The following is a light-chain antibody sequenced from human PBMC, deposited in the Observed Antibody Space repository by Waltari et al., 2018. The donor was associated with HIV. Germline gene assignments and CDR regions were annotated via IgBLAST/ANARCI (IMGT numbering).Light chain of an antibody. CDR2: DTS. Sequence: DIGFTHSPATLPLSPGEQATLSGRASQSVSIYVAWYQQKPGQAPGLLIYDTSNMATGVPARFSGSGSGTDFTLTIRSLELEDFAIYYCQQRSNWPLTFGGGTKVEIK. V-gene: IGKV3-11*01. CDR3: QQRSNWPLT. CDR1: QSVSIY. J-gene: IGKJ4*01.